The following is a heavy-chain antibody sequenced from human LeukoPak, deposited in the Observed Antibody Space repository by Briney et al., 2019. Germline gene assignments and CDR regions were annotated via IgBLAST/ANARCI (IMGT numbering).Heavy chain of an antibody. CDR3: ARGRRTYDFWSGYPGLGYYFDY. CDR1: GGSFSGYY. J-gene: IGHJ4*02. Sequence: PGGSLSLTCAVYGGSFSGYYWSWIRQPPGKGLEWIGEINHSGSTNYNPSLKSRVTISVDTSKNQFSLKLSSVTAADTAVYYCARGRRTYDFWSGYPGLGYYFDYWGQGTLVTVSS. V-gene: IGHV4-34*01. CDR2: INHSGST. D-gene: IGHD3-3*01.